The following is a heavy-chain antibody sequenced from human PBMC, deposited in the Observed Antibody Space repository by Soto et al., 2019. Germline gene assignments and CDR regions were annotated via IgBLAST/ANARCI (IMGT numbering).Heavy chain of an antibody. CDR1: GGSFNTYG. Sequence: QVQLVQSGAEVKKPGSSVKVSCKTSGGSFNTYGISWVRQAPAQGLEWMGGIIPIFGTPNYAQKFQCRVTITPDESTTTVYMDLSSLRTEDTALYYCASGSGWYCGGGHCYNGESGGKDCYNGMDVWGQGTTVTVSS. J-gene: IGHJ6*02. D-gene: IGHD2-15*01. V-gene: IGHV1-69*01. CDR2: IIPIFGTP. CDR3: ASGSGWYCGGGHCYNGESGGKDCYNGMDV.